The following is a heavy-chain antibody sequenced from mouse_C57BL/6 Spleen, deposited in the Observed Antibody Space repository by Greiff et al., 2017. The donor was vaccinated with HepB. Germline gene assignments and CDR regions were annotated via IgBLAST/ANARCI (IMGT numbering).Heavy chain of an antibody. CDR2: IYPGDGDT. V-gene: IGHV1-80*01. Sequence: VQLKESGAELVKPGASVKISCKASGYAFSSYWMNWVKQRPGKGLEWIGQIYPGDGDTNYNGKFKGKATLTADKSSSTAYMQLSSLTSEDSAVYFCARLGRDYAMDYWGQGTSVTVSS. D-gene: IGHD4-1*01. CDR1: GYAFSSYW. CDR3: ARLGRDYAMDY. J-gene: IGHJ4*01.